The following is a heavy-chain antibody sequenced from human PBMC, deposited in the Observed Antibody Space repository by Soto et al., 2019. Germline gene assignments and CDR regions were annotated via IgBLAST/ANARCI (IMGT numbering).Heavy chain of an antibody. Sequence: GSRPTLVNPTQTLTLTCSFSGFSLTTSGVGVGWVRQSPEKTLEWLALIFWDDDKRYSPSLRSRLTIAKDTSKNQVVLTLTNVEPVDTATYYCARILTATGGHFDSWGQGALVTVSS. J-gene: IGHJ4*02. D-gene: IGHD2-8*02. CDR2: IFWDDDK. CDR1: GFSLTTSGVG. CDR3: ARILTATGGHFDS. V-gene: IGHV2-5*02.